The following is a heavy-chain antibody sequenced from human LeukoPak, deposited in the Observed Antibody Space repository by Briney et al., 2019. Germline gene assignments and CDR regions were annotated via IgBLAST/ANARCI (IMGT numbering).Heavy chain of an antibody. CDR2: IFYSAST. V-gene: IGHV4-39*07. J-gene: IGHJ6*03. CDR1: GGSISSSSYY. CDR3: VRVGSTTDYYYYYYYMDV. Sequence: SETLSLTCTVSGGSISSSSYYWGWLRQPPGKGLEWGGSIFYSASTYYNPSLKSPVTISVDTSKNQFSLKLSSVPAADTAVYYCVRVGSTTDYYYYYYYMDVWGKGTTVTVSS. D-gene: IGHD2-2*01.